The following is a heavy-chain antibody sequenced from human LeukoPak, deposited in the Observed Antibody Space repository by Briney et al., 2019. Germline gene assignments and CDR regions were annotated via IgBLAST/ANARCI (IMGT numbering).Heavy chain of an antibody. V-gene: IGHV3-23*01. D-gene: IGHD3-3*01. Sequence: PGGSLRLSCAASGFTFSSYAMSWVRQAPGKGLEWVSAISGSGGSTYYADSVKGRFTISRDNSKNTLYLQMNSLRAEDTAVYYCAREAIFGVVREYYFDYWGQGTLVTVS. CDR3: AREAIFGVVREYYFDY. CDR1: GFTFSSYA. J-gene: IGHJ4*02. CDR2: ISGSGGST.